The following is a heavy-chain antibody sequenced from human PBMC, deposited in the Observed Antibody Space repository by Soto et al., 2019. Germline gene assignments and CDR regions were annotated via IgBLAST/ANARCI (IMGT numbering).Heavy chain of an antibody. V-gene: IGHV3-23*01. CDR2: ISGSGGST. CDR3: AKLYYYGSGGGFDWFDP. CDR1: GFTFSSYA. Sequence: GGSLRLSCAASGFTFSSYAMSWVRQAPGKGLEWVSAISGSGGSTYYADSVKGRFTISRDNSKNTLYLQMNSLRAEDTAVYYCAKLYYYGSGGGFDWFDPWGQGTLVTVSS. D-gene: IGHD3-10*01. J-gene: IGHJ5*02.